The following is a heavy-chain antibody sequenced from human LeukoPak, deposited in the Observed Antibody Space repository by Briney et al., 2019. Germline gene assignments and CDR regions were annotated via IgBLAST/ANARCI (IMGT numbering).Heavy chain of an antibody. D-gene: IGHD6-19*01. CDR3: ARDSRGGDWWLVVVSYYYYGMDV. J-gene: IGHJ6*02. Sequence: PGGSLRLSCAASGFTFSSYSMNWVRQAPGKGLEWVANIKQDGSEKYYVDSVKGRFTISRDNAKNSLYLQMNSLRAEDTAVYYCARDSRGGDWWLVVVSYYYYGMDVWGQGTTVTVSS. V-gene: IGHV3-7*03. CDR1: GFTFSSYS. CDR2: IKQDGSEK.